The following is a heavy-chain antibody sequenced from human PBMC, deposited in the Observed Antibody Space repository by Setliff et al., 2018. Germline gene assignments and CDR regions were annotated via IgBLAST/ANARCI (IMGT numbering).Heavy chain of an antibody. CDR2: INHSGST. D-gene: IGHD2-8*01. CDR1: GGSFSGYY. CDR3: VKDENIVLIVYAPVYIGGFDY. Sequence: SETLSLTCAVYGGSFSGYYWSWIRQPPGKGMEWIGEINHSGSTNYNPSLKSRATISVDTSKNQFSLKLSSVTAADTAVYYCVKDENIVLIVYAPVYIGGFDYWGQGTLVTVSS. J-gene: IGHJ4*02. V-gene: IGHV4-34*01.